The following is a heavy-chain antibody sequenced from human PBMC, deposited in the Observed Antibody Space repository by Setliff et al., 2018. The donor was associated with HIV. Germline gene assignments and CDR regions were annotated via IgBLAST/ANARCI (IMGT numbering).Heavy chain of an antibody. CDR1: GGTFSSYA. D-gene: IGHD3-3*01. Sequence: SVKVSCKVSGGTFSSYAISWVRQAPGQGLEWMGRIIPIFGTANYAQKFQGRVTITADKSTSTAYMALSSLRSEDTAAYYCARDPGEGGGGFLDWTIGYYYYMDVWGKGATVTVSS. CDR3: ARDPGEGGGGFLDWTIGYYYYMDV. J-gene: IGHJ6*03. V-gene: IGHV1-69*06. CDR2: IIPIFGTA.